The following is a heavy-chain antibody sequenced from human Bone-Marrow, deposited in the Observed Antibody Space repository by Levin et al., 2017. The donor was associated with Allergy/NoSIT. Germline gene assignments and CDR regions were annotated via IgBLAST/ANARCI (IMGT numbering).Heavy chain of an antibody. CDR2: IGTAADS. V-gene: IGHV3-13*04. J-gene: IGHJ4*02. Sequence: AGGSLRLSCAASGFTFSSYDMHWVRQATGRGLEWVSAIGTAADSYYSGSVKGRFTVPRDNAKNSFYLQMNSLRAGDTAVYYCARVALPRYCTSTSCSDSGYYFDYWGQGTLVTVSS. D-gene: IGHD2-2*01. CDR3: ARVALPRYCTSTSCSDSGYYFDY. CDR1: GFTFSSYD.